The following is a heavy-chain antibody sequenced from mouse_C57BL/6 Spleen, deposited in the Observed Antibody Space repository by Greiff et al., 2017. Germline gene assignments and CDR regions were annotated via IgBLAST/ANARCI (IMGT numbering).Heavy chain of an antibody. V-gene: IGHV1-39*01. Sequence: EVQLKESGPELVKPGASVKLSCKASGYSFTDYNMNWVKQSTGKSLEWIGVINPNYGSTSYNQKFKGTATLTVDQSSSTAYMQLTSLTSEDSAVYYGANAPGYRYYYAMDYWGQGTSVTVSS. CDR2: INPNYGST. CDR3: ANAPGYRYYYAMDY. J-gene: IGHJ4*01. D-gene: IGHD1-2*01. CDR1: GYSFTDYN.